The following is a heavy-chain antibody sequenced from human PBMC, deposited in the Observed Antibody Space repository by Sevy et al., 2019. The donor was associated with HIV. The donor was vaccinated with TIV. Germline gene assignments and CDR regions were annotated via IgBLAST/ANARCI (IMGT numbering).Heavy chain of an antibody. CDR3: AGENAWGRGYS. D-gene: IGHD1-26*01. CDR1: GGSITSLY. CDR2: IYYNGHI. J-gene: IGHJ4*02. Sequence: SETLSRTCTVSGGSITSLYWNWIRQPPGKGLEWIANIYYNGHINYNPSLKRRVTLSLVTSKNQFSLRLSSVTAADTAMYYCAGENAWGRGYSWGQGTLVTVSS. V-gene: IGHV4-59*08.